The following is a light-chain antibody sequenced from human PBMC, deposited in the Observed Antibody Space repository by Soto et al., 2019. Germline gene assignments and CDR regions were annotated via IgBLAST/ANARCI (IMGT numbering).Light chain of an antibody. V-gene: IGKV1-5*03. CDR3: QQYYTYRT. J-gene: IGKJ1*01. Sequence: DIQMTQSPSPLSASVGDRVTITCRASQSVDGWLAWYQEKPGKAPKLLIYKASSLESGVPSRFSGSESGTEFTLTISSLQPDDFATYYCQQYYTYRTFGQGTKVEI. CDR2: KAS. CDR1: QSVDGW.